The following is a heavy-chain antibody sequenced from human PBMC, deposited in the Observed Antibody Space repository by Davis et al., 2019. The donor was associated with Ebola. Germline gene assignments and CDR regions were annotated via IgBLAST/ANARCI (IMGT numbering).Heavy chain of an antibody. CDR3: AKGDIVVVVAATSFSSDAFDI. Sequence: GESLKISCAASGFTFSIYSMHWVRQAPGKGLEWVAVISYDGSNKYYADSVKGRFTISRDNSKNTLYLQMNSLRAEDTAVYYCAKGDIVVVVAATSFSSDAFDIWGQGTMVTVSS. CDR2: ISYDGSNK. D-gene: IGHD2-15*01. V-gene: IGHV3-30*18. CDR1: GFTFSIYS. J-gene: IGHJ3*02.